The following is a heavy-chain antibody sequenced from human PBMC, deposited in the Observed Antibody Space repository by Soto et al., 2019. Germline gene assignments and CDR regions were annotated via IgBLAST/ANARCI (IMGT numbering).Heavy chain of an antibody. CDR2: ISWDGGST. V-gene: IGHV3-43*01. CDR1: GFTFDDYT. D-gene: IGHD3-22*01. CDR3: AKDGYDSSGLYFDY. J-gene: IGHJ4*02. Sequence: PGGSLRLSCAASGFTFDDYTMHWVRQAPWKGLEWVSLISWDGGSTYYADSVKGRFTISRDNSKNSLYLQMNSLRTEDTALYYCAKDGYDSSGLYFDYWGQGTLVTVSS.